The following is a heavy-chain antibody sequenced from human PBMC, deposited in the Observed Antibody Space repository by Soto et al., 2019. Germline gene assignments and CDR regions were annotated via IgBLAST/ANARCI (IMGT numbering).Heavy chain of an antibody. CDR3: ARAVAAAGYYYGMDV. V-gene: IGHV4-61*01. CDR2: IYYSGST. D-gene: IGHD6-13*01. CDR1: GGSVSSGSYY. J-gene: IGHJ6*02. Sequence: PSETLSLTCTVSGGSVSSGSYYWSWIRQPPGKGLEWIGYIYYSGSTNYNPSLKSRVTISVDTSKNQFSLELSSVTAADTAVYYCARAVAAAGYYYGMDVWGQGTTVT.